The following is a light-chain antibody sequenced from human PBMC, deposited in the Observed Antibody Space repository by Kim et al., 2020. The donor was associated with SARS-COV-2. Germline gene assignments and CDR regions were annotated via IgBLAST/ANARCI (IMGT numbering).Light chain of an antibody. CDR3: SSFAGTYTRV. CDR1: GIDVGGYNF. V-gene: IGLV2-14*03. Sequence: SALTQPASVSGSPGQSITISCTGTGIDVGGYNFVSWYQQHPGKAPKLMIFNVNVRPSGVSNRFSGSKSGNTASLTISGIQPEDEADYYCSSFAGTYTRVFGSGTKVTVL. CDR2: NVN. J-gene: IGLJ1*01.